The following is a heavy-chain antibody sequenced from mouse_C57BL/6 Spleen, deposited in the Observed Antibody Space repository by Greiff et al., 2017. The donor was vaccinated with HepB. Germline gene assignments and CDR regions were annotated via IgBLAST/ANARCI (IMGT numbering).Heavy chain of an antibody. V-gene: IGHV2-5*01. J-gene: IGHJ2*01. CDR1: GFSLTSYG. CDR3: AKNSDYGNYGYFDY. Sequence: QVQLQQSGPGLVQPSQCLSISCTVSGFSLTSYGVHWVRQSPGKGLEWLGVIWRGGSTDYNAAFMSRLSITKDNSKSQVFFKMNSLQADDTAIYYCAKNSDYGNYGYFDYWGQGTTLTVSS. CDR2: IWRGGST. D-gene: IGHD2-1*01.